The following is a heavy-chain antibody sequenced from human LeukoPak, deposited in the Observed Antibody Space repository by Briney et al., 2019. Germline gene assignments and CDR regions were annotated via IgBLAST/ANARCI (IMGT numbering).Heavy chain of an antibody. V-gene: IGHV3-74*01. CDR1: GFTFSSYW. J-gene: IGHJ5*02. Sequence: PGGSLRLSCAASGFTFSSYWMSWVRQAPGKGLVWVSRINYDGSSTSYADSVKGRFTISRDNAKNTLYLQMSSLRADDTAVYYCARDSGTSTHRWFDPWGHGTLVTVSS. D-gene: IGHD2-2*01. CDR2: INYDGSST. CDR3: ARDSGTSTHRWFDP.